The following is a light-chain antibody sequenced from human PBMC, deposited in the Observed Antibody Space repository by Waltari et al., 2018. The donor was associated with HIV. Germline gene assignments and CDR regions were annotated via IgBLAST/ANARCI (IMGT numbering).Light chain of an antibody. J-gene: IGLJ3*02. CDR2: YDA. Sequence: SYVLTQPPSVSVAPGQTARVTCEGNNIGTKIVHWYQRKPGQAPVLVIYYDADRPSGSPERCSASNSGNTATLTISRVEAGDEADYYCQVWDTDSDHPGVFGGGTKLTVL. CDR3: QVWDTDSDHPGV. V-gene: IGLV3-21*04. CDR1: NIGTKI.